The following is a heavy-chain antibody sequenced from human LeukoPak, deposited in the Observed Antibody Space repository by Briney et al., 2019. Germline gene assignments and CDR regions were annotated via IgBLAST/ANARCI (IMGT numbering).Heavy chain of an antibody. CDR2: ISGSGGST. CDR3: AKALPHSIIAVAYPDY. J-gene: IGHJ4*02. Sequence: PGGSLRLSCAASGFTFSSYATSWVRQAPGKGLEWVSAISGSGGSTYYADSVKGRFTISRDNSKNTLYLQMNSLRAEDTAVYYCAKALPHSIIAVAYPDYWGQGTLVTVSS. V-gene: IGHV3-23*01. D-gene: IGHD6-19*01. CDR1: GFTFSSYA.